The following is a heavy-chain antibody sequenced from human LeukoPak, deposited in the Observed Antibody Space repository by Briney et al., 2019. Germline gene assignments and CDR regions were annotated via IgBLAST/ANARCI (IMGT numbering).Heavy chain of an antibody. CDR3: ARDPSGTGTGFDI. Sequence: GSLRLSCAALGFTVSRTYMRWVRQAPGKGLEWVSVIYEGGDIYYADSVRGRFAISRDNSKNTVYLQMNGLRGEDTAVYYWARDPSGTGTGFDIWGQGTMVTVSS. D-gene: IGHD3/OR15-3a*01. V-gene: IGHV3-66*01. J-gene: IGHJ3*02. CDR2: IYEGGDI. CDR1: GFTVSRTY.